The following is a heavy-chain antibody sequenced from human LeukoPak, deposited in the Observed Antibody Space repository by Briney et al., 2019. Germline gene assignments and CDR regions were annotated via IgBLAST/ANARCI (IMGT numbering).Heavy chain of an antibody. CDR3: ARALYYYGSGGQDY. V-gene: IGHV4-34*01. CDR1: GGSFSGYY. Sequence: PSETLSLTCAVYGGSFSGYYWSWIRQPPGKGLEWIGEINHSGSTNYNPSLKSRVTISVDASKNQFSLKLSSVTAADTAVYYCARALYYYGSGGQDYWGQGTLVTVSS. J-gene: IGHJ4*02. CDR2: INHSGST. D-gene: IGHD3-10*01.